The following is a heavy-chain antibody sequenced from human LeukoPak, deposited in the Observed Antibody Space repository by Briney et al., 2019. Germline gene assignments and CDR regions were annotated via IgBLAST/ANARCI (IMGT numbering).Heavy chain of an antibody. J-gene: IGHJ6*02. CDR2: ISWNSGSI. CDR1: GFTFDDYA. Sequence: QSGGSLRLSCAASGFTFDDYAMHWVRRAPGKGLEWVSGISWNSGSIGYADSVKGRFTISRDNAKNSLYLQMNSLRAEDTALYYCAKDLAVAGSNYYGMDVWGQGTTVTASS. CDR3: AKDLAVAGSNYYGMDV. D-gene: IGHD6-19*01. V-gene: IGHV3-9*01.